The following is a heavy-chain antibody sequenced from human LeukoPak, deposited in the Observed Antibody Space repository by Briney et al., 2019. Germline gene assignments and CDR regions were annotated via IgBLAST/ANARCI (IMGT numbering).Heavy chain of an antibody. V-gene: IGHV3-11*01. J-gene: IGHJ4*02. CDR1: GFTFSDYY. D-gene: IGHD4-23*01. CDR2: ISSSGSTI. CDR3: ARPTTVVTPTPDY. Sequence: GGSLRLSCAASGFTFSDYYMSWIRQAPGKGLEWVSYISSSGSTIYYADSVKGRFTISRDNAKNSLYLQMNSLRAEDTAVYYCARPTTVVTPTPDYWGQGTLVTVSS.